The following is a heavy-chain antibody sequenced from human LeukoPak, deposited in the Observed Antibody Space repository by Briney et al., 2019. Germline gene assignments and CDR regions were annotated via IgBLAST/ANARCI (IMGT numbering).Heavy chain of an antibody. V-gene: IGHV3-48*03. CDR2: ISSSGNTI. D-gene: IGHD5-24*01. CDR3: AGDQVEMTTIIPFDC. Sequence: GGSLRLSCAASGLTFSSFEMNWVRQAPGKGLEWISYISSSGNTIYYADSVKGRFTISRDNAKNSLYLQMNSLRAEDTAVYYCAGDQVEMTTIIPFDCWGQGTLVTVSS. J-gene: IGHJ4*02. CDR1: GLTFSSFE.